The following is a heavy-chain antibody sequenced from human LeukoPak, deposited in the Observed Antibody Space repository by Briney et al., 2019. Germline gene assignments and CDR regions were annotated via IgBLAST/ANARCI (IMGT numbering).Heavy chain of an antibody. V-gene: IGHV3-74*01. D-gene: IGHD3-3*01. CDR3: ARDLEPQYYYGMDV. CDR2: IKTDGSIT. J-gene: IGHJ6*02. Sequence: PGGSLRLSCAASGFTFSSYWMCWVRQDPGKGLAWVSCIKTDGSITAYAGSVKGRFTISRDNSKNTLYLQMNSLSVDDTAVYYCARDLEPQYYYGMDVWGQGTTVTVSS. CDR1: GFTFSSYW.